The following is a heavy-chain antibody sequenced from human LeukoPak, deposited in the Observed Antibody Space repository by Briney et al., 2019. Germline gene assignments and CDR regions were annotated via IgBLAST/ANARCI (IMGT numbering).Heavy chain of an antibody. Sequence: PGRSLRLSCAASGFTFVDYAIHWVRQAPGKGLEYVSAISSNGGSTYYADSVKGRFTISRDNSKNTLYLQMGSLRAEDMAVYYCARDGRYCSGGSCYSGVDYWGQGTLVTVSS. J-gene: IGHJ4*02. D-gene: IGHD2-15*01. CDR1: GFTFVDYA. CDR3: ARDGRYCSGGSCYSGVDY. V-gene: IGHV3-64*02. CDR2: ISSNGGST.